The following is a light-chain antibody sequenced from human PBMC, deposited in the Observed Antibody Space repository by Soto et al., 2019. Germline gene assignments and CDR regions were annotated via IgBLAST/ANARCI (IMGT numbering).Light chain of an antibody. Sequence: QSVLPQPPTLSGAPGQRFTISCTGSSSNIGAGYDVHWYQQLPGTAPKLLIYGNSNRPSGVPDRFSGSKSGTSASLAITGLQADDEADYYCQSYASSLSGSVFGGGTKLTVL. J-gene: IGLJ3*02. V-gene: IGLV1-40*01. CDR3: QSYASSLSGSV. CDR2: GNS. CDR1: SSNIGAGYD.